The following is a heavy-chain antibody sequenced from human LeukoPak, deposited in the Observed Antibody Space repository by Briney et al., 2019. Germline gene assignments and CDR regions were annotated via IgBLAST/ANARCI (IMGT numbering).Heavy chain of an antibody. D-gene: IGHD1-26*01. CDR2: VSGADGTT. CDR3: AIPPSQWELGG. Sequence: GGSLRLSCAASGFTFSAYGMSWVRQSPRKGLEWVSGVSGADGTTYYADSVKGRFTISRDNSKSTLYLQMNSLRAEDTAVYYCAIPPSQWELGGWGQGTMVTVSS. V-gene: IGHV3-23*01. CDR1: GFTFSAYG. J-gene: IGHJ3*01.